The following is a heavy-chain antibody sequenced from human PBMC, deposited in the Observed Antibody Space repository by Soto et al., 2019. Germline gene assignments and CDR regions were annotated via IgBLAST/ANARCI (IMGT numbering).Heavy chain of an antibody. V-gene: IGHV4-4*02. CDR3: ARLVYDTRLNSVFFDF. J-gene: IGHJ4*02. CDR2: IFHDGTA. Sequence: SQTLSLTCAVSGVSISSGNWWTWVRQSPQRGLEYIGEIFHDGTANYYPSFERRVAISVDTSKNQFSLKLTSGTAADTAIYFCARLVYDTRLNSVFFDFWGQGNMVTVS. CDR1: GVSISSGNW. D-gene: IGHD3-22*01.